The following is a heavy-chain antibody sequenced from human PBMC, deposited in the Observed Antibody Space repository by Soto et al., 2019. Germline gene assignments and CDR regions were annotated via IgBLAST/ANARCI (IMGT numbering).Heavy chain of an antibody. V-gene: IGHV4-30-2*01. J-gene: IGHJ4*02. D-gene: IGHD5-12*01. CDR3: ARGGYSGYDFMFDY. CDR2: IYHSGST. Sequence: PSETLSLTCAVSAGSISGGGYSWNWIRQPPGRVLEYIGYIYHSGSTYYNPSLRSRVIISVDKSKNQFSLKLSSVTAADTAVYYCARGGYSGYDFMFDYWGQGTLVTVSS. CDR1: AGSISGGGYS.